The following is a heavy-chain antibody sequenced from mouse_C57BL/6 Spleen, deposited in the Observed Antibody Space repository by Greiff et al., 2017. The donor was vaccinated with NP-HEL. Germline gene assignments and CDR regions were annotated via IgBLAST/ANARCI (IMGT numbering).Heavy chain of an antibody. CDR2: ISSGSSTI. V-gene: IGHV5-17*01. Sequence: EVQLVESGGGLVKPGGSLKLSCAASGFTFSDYGMHWVRQAPEKGLEWVAYISSGSSTIYYADTVKGRFTISRDNAKNTLFLQMTSLRSGDTAMYYCARGHYVSSYHYAMDYWGQGTSVTVSS. CDR3: ARGHYVSSYHYAMDY. J-gene: IGHJ4*01. CDR1: GFTFSDYG. D-gene: IGHD1-1*01.